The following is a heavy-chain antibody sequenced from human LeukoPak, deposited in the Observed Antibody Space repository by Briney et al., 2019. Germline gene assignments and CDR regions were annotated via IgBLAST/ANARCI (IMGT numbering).Heavy chain of an antibody. CDR3: ARLITADYVWGSSFDY. J-gene: IGHJ4*02. Sequence: SETLSLTCTVSGGSISSHYWSWIRQPPGKGLEWIGYIYSSGSTNYNPSLKSRVTISVDTSKNQFSLKLNSVTAADTAVYYCARLITADYVWGSSFDYWGQGTLVTVSS. D-gene: IGHD3-16*01. V-gene: IGHV4-59*11. CDR1: GGSISSHY. CDR2: IYSSGST.